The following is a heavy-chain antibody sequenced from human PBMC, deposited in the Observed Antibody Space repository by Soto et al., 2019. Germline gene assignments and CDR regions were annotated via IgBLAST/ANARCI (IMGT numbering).Heavy chain of an antibody. Sequence: GASVKVSCKASGYTFTSYAMHWVRQAPGQRLEWMGWINAGNGNTKYSQKFQGRVTITRDTSASTAYMELSSLRSEDTAVYYCARAAVPAARRISLFWFDPWGQGTLVTVSS. CDR2: INAGNGNT. CDR3: ARAAVPAARRISLFWFDP. V-gene: IGHV1-3*01. D-gene: IGHD2-2*01. CDR1: GYTFTSYA. J-gene: IGHJ5*02.